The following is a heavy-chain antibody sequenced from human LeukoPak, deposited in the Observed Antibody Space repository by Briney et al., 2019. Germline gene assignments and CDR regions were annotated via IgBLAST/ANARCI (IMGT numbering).Heavy chain of an antibody. J-gene: IGHJ4*02. CDR3: ARDLGPVAGLGELSFEPDY. D-gene: IGHD3-16*02. CDR1: GYTFTTYY. Sequence: ASVKVSCKASGYTFTTYYMHWVRQAPGQGLEWMRIINPSGGITSYAQKFQGRVTMTRDTSTSTVYMELSSLRSEDTAVYYCARDLGPVAGLGELSFEPDYWGQGTLVTVSS. V-gene: IGHV1-46*01. CDR2: INPSGGIT.